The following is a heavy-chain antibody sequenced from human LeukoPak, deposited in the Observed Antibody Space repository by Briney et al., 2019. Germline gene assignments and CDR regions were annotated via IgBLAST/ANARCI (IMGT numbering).Heavy chain of an antibody. Sequence: GGSLRLSCAASGFTFSSYAMSWVRQAPGKGLEWVSAISGSGGSTYYADSVKGRFTISRDNAKNSLYLQMNSLRAEDTAVYYCARRVVPAALYYYGMDVWGQGTTVTVSS. J-gene: IGHJ6*02. CDR2: ISGSGGST. CDR1: GFTFSSYA. CDR3: ARRVVPAALYYYGMDV. D-gene: IGHD2-2*01. V-gene: IGHV3-23*01.